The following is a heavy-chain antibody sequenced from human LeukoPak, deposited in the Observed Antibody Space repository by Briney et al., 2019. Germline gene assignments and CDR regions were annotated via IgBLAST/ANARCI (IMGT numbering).Heavy chain of an antibody. V-gene: IGHV3-53*04. D-gene: IGHD4-17*01. CDR3: ARDSTVGYYYGMDV. CDR2: IYSGGST. J-gene: IGHJ6*02. CDR1: GFTVSSNY. Sequence: GGSLRLSCAASGFTVSSNYMSWVRQAPGKGLEWVSVIYSGGSTYYADSVKGRFTISRHNSKNTLYLQMNSLRAEDTAVYYCARDSTVGYYYGMDVWGQGTAVTVSS.